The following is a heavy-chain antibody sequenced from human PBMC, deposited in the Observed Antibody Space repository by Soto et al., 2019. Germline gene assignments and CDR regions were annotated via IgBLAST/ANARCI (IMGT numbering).Heavy chain of an antibody. V-gene: IGHV6-1*01. J-gene: IGHJ5*02. CDR3: AKTSIPARPRWFDP. D-gene: IGHD6-6*01. Sequence: SQTLSLTCAISGDSVSSNSAAWNWIRQSPSRGLEWLGRTYYRSKWYNDYAVSVKSRITINPDTSKNQFSLQLNSVTPEDTAVYYCAKTSIPARPRWFDPWGQGTMVTVS. CDR2: TYYRSKWYN. CDR1: GDSVSSNSAA.